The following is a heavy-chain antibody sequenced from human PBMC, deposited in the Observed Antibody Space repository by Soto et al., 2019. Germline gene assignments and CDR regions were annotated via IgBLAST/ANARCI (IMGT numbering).Heavy chain of an antibody. Sequence: GGSLRLSCAAFGFTFSGAAMHWVRQASGKGLEWVGRIRSKANSYATEYAASVKGRFTISRDDSKNTAYLQMNSLKTEDTAVYYCRGYCISSSCYESGMDVWGQGTTVTVSS. CDR3: RGYCISSSCYESGMDV. CDR1: GFTFSGAA. D-gene: IGHD2-2*01. J-gene: IGHJ6*02. V-gene: IGHV3-73*01. CDR2: IRSKANSYAT.